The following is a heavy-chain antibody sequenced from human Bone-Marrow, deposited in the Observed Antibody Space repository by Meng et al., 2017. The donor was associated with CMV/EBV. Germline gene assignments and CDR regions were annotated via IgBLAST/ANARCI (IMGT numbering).Heavy chain of an antibody. CDR3: ARGDFWSGYYTGRLFDD. V-gene: IGHV4-39*07. Sequence: GSLRLSCTVSGGSISSSSYYWGWIRQPPGKGLEWIGSIYYSGSTYYNPSLKSRVTISVDTSKNQFSLKLSSVTAADTAVYYCARGDFWSGYYTGRLFDDWGQGTLVTVSS. CDR2: IYYSGST. CDR1: GGSISSSSYY. D-gene: IGHD3-3*01. J-gene: IGHJ4*02.